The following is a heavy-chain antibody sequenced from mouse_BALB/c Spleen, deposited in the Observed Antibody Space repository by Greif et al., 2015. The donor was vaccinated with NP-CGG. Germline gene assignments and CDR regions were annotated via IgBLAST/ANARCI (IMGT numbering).Heavy chain of an antibody. Sequence: VQLQQSGAELVKPGASVKLSCKASGYTFTSYYMYWVKQRPGQGLEWIGGINPSNGGTNFNENFKSKATLTVDKSSSTAYMQLSSLTSEDSAVYYCTRGAYYPFDVCGAGTTVTVSS. CDR1: GYTFTSYY. CDR2: INPSNGGT. D-gene: IGHD1-1*01. V-gene: IGHV1S81*02. J-gene: IGHJ1*01. CDR3: TRGAYYPFDV.